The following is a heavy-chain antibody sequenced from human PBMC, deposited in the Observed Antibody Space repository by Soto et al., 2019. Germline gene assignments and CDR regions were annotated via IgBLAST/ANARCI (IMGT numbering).Heavy chain of an antibody. V-gene: IGHV1-69*06. CDR2: IIPIFGTA. Sequence: GASVKVSCKASGGTFSSYAISWVRQAPGQGLEWMGGIIPIFGTANYAQKFQGRVTITADKSTSTAYMELSSLRSEDTAVYYCATAFGVASPNYYYGMDVWGQGTTVTVSS. CDR1: GGTFSSYA. D-gene: IGHD3-3*01. CDR3: ATAFGVASPNYYYGMDV. J-gene: IGHJ6*02.